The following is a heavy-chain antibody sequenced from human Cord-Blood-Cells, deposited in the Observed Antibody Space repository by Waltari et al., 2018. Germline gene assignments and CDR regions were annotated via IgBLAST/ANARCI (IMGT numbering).Heavy chain of an antibody. J-gene: IGHJ6*02. CDR1: GGSFSGYY. V-gene: IGHV4-34*01. Sequence: QVQLQQWGAGLLKPSETLSLTCAVYGGSFSGYYWSWIRQPPGKGLEWIGEINHSGSTNYNPSLKSRVTISVDTSKNQFSLKLSSVTAADTAVYYCARRYYDFWSGYQDGMDVWAKGPRSPSP. CDR2: INHSGST. D-gene: IGHD3-3*01. CDR3: ARRYYDFWSGYQDGMDV.